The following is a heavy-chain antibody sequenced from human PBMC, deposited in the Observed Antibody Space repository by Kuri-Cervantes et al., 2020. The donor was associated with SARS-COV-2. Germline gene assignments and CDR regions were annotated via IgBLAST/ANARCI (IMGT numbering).Heavy chain of an antibody. CDR3: ATSYYYDSSGYYGWLDP. V-gene: IGHV4-39*01. J-gene: IGHJ5*02. CDR1: GVSVGSSRYD. Sequence: SETLSLTFTVPGVSVGSSRYDWVWIRQPPGKGLEWLGTIYYSGSTYYNPSLKSRVTLSVDTSWNQFSLKLSSVTASDTAVYYCATSYYYDSSGYYGWLDPWGQGVLVTVSS. D-gene: IGHD3-22*01. CDR2: IYYSGST.